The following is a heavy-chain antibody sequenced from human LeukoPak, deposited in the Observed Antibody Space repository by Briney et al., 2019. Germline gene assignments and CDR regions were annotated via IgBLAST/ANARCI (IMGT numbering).Heavy chain of an antibody. J-gene: IGHJ6*03. CDR2: IYYSGST. V-gene: IGHV4-59*01. CDR1: GGSISSYY. CDR3: ARDRSYYMDV. Sequence: SSETLSLTCTVSGGSISSYYWSWIRQPPGKGLEWIGYIYYSGSTNYNPSLKSRVTISEDTSKNQFSLKLSSVTAADTAVYYCARDRSYYMDVWGKGTTVTISS.